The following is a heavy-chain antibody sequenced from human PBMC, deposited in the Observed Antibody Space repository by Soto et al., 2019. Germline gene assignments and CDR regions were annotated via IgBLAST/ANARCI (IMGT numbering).Heavy chain of an antibody. J-gene: IGHJ5*02. CDR2: IKVDSGYT. Sequence: QLQLVQSAAEVKKPGASVRVSCKASGYPFIKYGISWIRQAPEQGLEWMGWIKVDSGYTNYAQKFQGRVTMPTDTSSDTSFMELRSLRPDDTAVYYCATSNDSGFDPCGQGTLVSVSS. CDR3: ATSNDSGFDP. D-gene: IGHD3-3*01. CDR1: GYPFIKYG. V-gene: IGHV1-18*04.